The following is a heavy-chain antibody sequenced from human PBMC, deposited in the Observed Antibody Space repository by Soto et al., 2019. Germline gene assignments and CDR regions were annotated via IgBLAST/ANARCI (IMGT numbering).Heavy chain of an antibody. J-gene: IGHJ6*02. CDR2: ISRRGDST. Sequence: PGGSLRLACAASGFTFSNYGMTWVRQAPGKGLEWVSAISRRGDSTYYADSVKGRFTISRDNSKDTLYLQLDSLRAEDTAVYFCASEYGSGSYGYYYAMDVWGQGTTVPSP. CDR1: GFTFSNYG. CDR3: ASEYGSGSYGYYYAMDV. D-gene: IGHD3-10*01. V-gene: IGHV3-23*01.